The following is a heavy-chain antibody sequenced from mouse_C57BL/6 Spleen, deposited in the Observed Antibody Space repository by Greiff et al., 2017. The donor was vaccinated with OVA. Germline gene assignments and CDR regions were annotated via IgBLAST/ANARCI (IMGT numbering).Heavy chain of an antibody. V-gene: IGHV1-82*01. D-gene: IGHD3-3*01. CDR3: ARADGTGYFDV. Sequence: QVHVKQSGPELVKPGASVKISCKASGYAFSSSWMNWVKQRPGKGLEWIGRIYPGDGDTNYNGKFKGKATLTADKSSSTAYMQLSSLTSEDSAVYFCARADGTGYFDVWGTGTTVTVSS. CDR1: GYAFSSSW. J-gene: IGHJ1*03. CDR2: IYPGDGDT.